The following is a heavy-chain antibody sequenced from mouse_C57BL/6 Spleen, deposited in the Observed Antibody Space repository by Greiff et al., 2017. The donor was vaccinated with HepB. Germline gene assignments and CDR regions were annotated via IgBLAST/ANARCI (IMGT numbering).Heavy chain of an antibody. D-gene: IGHD1-1*01. V-gene: IGHV5-15*01. J-gene: IGHJ1*03. Sequence: EVQLVESGGGLVQPGGSLKLSCAASGFTFSDYGMAWVRQAPRKGPEWVAFISNLAYSIYYADTVTGRFTISRANAKNTLYLEMSSLRSEYTTMYYYARTSHYGSSGYFDVWGTGTTVTVSS. CDR3: ARTSHYGSSGYFDV. CDR1: GFTFSDYG. CDR2: ISNLAYSI.